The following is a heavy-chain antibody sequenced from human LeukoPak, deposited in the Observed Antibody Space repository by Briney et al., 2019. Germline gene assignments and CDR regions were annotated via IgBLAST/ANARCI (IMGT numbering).Heavy chain of an antibody. CDR3: ARLSGIWYSSSSGVLDY. J-gene: IGHJ4*02. Sequence: GESLKISCKGSGYSFTSYWIGWVRQMPGKGLEWMGIIYPGDSDTRYSPSFQGQVTISADKSISTAYLQRSSLKASDTAMYYCARLSGIWYSSSSGVLDYWGQGTLVTVSS. D-gene: IGHD6-6*01. V-gene: IGHV5-51*01. CDR1: GYSFTSYW. CDR2: IYPGDSDT.